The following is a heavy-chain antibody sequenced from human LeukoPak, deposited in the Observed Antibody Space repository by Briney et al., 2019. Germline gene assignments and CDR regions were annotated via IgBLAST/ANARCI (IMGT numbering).Heavy chain of an antibody. Sequence: PTGGSLRLSCTASGFTFSRYTMSWVRQAPGKGLEWVANIKEDGSVIYYADSLKGRFTISRDNPKRSVHLQMNSLRPEDTAVYYCARIGYSSSSLDYWGQGTLVTVSS. D-gene: IGHD6-13*01. CDR1: GFTFSRYT. V-gene: IGHV3-7*03. J-gene: IGHJ4*02. CDR2: IKEDGSVI. CDR3: ARIGYSSSSLDY.